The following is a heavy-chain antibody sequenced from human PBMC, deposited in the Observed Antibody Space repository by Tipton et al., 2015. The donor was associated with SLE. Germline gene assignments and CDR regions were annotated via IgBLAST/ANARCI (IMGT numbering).Heavy chain of an antibody. J-gene: IGHJ6*03. V-gene: IGHV4-59*01. Sequence: LRLSCTVSGGSISSYYWSWIRQPPGKGLEWIGYISYSGSTNYNPSLKSRVTISVDTSKNQFSLKLSSVTAADTAVYYCARAGLATSYYYYMDVWGQGTMVTVSS. CDR3: ARAGLATSYYYYMDV. CDR1: GGSISSYY. CDR2: ISYSGST. D-gene: IGHD5-12*01.